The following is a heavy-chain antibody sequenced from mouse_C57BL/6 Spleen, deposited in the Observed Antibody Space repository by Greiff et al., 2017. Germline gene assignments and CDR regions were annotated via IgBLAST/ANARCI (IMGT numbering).Heavy chain of an antibody. V-gene: IGHV1-69*01. CDR1: GYTFTSYW. CDR3: ARGGGVTTVVATDV. D-gene: IGHD1-1*01. Sequence: VQLQQPGAELVMPGASVKLSCKASGYTFTSYWMHWVKQRPGQGLEWIGELDPSDSYTNYTQKFKGQSTLTVDKSSSTAYMQLSSLTSEDAAGSYGARGGGVTTVVATDVWGTGTTVTVSS. CDR2: LDPSDSYT. J-gene: IGHJ1*03.